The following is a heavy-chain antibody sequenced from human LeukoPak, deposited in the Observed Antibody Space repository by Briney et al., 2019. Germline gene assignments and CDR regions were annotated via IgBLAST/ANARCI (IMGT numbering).Heavy chain of an antibody. CDR2: ISSTGSMI. J-gene: IGHJ5*02. D-gene: IGHD2-15*01. CDR1: GFTFSSYE. Sequence: GGSLRLSCEASGFTFSSYEMNWVRQAPGKGLEWVSYISSTGSMIYYADSVKGRFTISRDNAKNSLYLQMNSLRAEDTAVYYCARGYCSGGSCAHDLGGQGPLVTVSS. V-gene: IGHV3-48*03. CDR3: ARGYCSGGSCAHDL.